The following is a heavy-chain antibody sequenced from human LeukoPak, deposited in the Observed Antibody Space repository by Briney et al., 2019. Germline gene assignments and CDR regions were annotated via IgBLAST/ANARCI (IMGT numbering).Heavy chain of an antibody. Sequence: SETLSLTCAVYGGSFSGHYWSWIRQAPGKGLEWIGEINHSGSTNYNPSLKSRVTISVDTSKNQFSLKLNSVTAADTAVYYCATEPGYCSGGRCYGGWFDPWGQGTLVTVSS. CDR2: INHSGST. CDR3: ATEPGYCSGGRCYGGWFDP. V-gene: IGHV4-34*01. CDR1: GGSFSGHY. D-gene: IGHD2-15*01. J-gene: IGHJ5*02.